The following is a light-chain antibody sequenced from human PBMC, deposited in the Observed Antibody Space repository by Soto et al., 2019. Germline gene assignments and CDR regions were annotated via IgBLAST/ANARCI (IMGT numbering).Light chain of an antibody. CDR1: QDISNH. CDR2: DAS. Sequence: DIQMTQSPSSLSASVGDRVTITCQASQDISNHLNWYQQKPGKAPKLLIYDASNLETGVPSRFSGSGSGTDFTLTISRLEPEDFAVYYCQQYGSSPPYTFGQGTKLEIK. J-gene: IGKJ2*01. V-gene: IGKV1-33*01. CDR3: QQYGSSPPYT.